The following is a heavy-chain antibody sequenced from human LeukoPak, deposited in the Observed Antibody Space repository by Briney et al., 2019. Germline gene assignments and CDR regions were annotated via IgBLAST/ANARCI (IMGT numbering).Heavy chain of an antibody. D-gene: IGHD1-26*01. CDR1: GYTFTSYY. CDR2: INPSGGST. V-gene: IGHV1-46*01. CDR3: TRVNLRGSQYNWFDP. Sequence: GASVKVSCKASGYTFTSYYMHWVRQAPGQGLEWMGIINPSGGSTSYAQKFQGRVTMTRDTSTGTAYMELSSLTSEDTALYYCTRVNLRGSQYNWFDPWGQGTLVIVSS. J-gene: IGHJ5*02.